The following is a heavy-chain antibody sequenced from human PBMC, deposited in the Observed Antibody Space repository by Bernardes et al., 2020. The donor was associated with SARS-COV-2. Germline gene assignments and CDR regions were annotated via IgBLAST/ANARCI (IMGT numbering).Heavy chain of an antibody. CDR1: GFTFSTYT. V-gene: IGHV3-21*01. J-gene: IGHJ4*02. CDR2: ISSSGTYI. Sequence: GCSLRLSCTASGFTFSTYTMSWVRQTPGKGLEWVSSISSSGTYIYNADSLRGRFTISRDNSKNSLYLQMNSLSPDDMAVYYCARSLGYFDYDYWGQGTLVTVSS. D-gene: IGHD3-9*01. CDR3: ARSLGYFDYDY.